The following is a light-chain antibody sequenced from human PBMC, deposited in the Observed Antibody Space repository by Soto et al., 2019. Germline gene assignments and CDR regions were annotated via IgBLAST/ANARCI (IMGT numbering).Light chain of an antibody. V-gene: IGLV1-40*01. CDR1: SSNIGGNYD. CDR3: QSYDRSLSGYV. CDR2: ANS. Sequence: QSVLTQPPSVSGAPGQRVTISCTGSSSNIGGNYDVHWFQHLPGTAPKLLIYANSNRPAGVPDRFSGSKSGTSASLAITGLQAEDEADYYCQSYDRSLSGYVFGSGTKVTVL. J-gene: IGLJ1*01.